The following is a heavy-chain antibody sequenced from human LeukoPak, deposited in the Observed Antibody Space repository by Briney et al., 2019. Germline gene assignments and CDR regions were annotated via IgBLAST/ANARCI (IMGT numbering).Heavy chain of an antibody. J-gene: IGHJ4*02. CDR3: AKLIQLWHSTFDY. D-gene: IGHD5-18*01. CDR1: GFTFSSYA. Sequence: PGGSLRLSCAASGFTFSSYAMSWVRQAPGKGLEWVSAISGSGGSTYYADSVKGRFTISRDNSKNTLYLRMNSLRAEDTAVYYCAKLIQLWHSTFDYWGQGTLVTVSS. CDR2: ISGSGGST. V-gene: IGHV3-23*01.